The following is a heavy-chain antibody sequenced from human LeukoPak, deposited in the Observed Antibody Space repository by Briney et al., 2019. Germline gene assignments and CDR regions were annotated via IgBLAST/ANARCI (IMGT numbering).Heavy chain of an antibody. Sequence: PSETLSLTCTVSGGSISSYYWSWIRQPAGKGLEWIGRIYTSGSTNYNPSLKSRVTMSVDTSKNQFSLKLSSVTAADTAVYYCARERVIVVVPADTGGDDAFDIWGQGTMVTVSS. CDR3: ARERVIVVVPADTGGDDAFDI. V-gene: IGHV4-4*07. CDR1: GGSISSYY. CDR2: IYTSGST. D-gene: IGHD2-2*01. J-gene: IGHJ3*02.